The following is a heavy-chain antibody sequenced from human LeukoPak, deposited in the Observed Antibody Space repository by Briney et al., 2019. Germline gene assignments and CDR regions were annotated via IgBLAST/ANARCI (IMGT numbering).Heavy chain of an antibody. D-gene: IGHD1-26*01. CDR3: ARDPGKNWFDP. CDR1: GGTFSSYA. V-gene: IGHV1-18*01. CDR2: ISAYNGNT. Sequence: GASVKVSCKASGGTFSSYAISWVRQAPGQGLEWMGWISAYNGNTSYAQKLQGRVTMTTDTSTSTAYMELRSLRSDDTAVYYCARDPGKNWFDPWGQGTLVTVSS. J-gene: IGHJ5*02.